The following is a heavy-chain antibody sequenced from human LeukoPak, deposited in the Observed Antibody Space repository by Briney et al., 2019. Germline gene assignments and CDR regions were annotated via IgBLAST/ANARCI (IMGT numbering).Heavy chain of an antibody. Sequence: GGSLRLSCAASGFTFSSYAMSWVRQAPGKGLEWVSAISGSGGSTYYADSVKGRFTISRDNSKNTLYLQMNSLRAEDTAVYYCAKGGSSFGWIREPVPTRSFDYWGQGTLVTVSS. V-gene: IGHV3-23*01. J-gene: IGHJ4*02. D-gene: IGHD3-10*01. CDR2: ISGSGGST. CDR3: AKGGSSFGWIREPVPTRSFDY. CDR1: GFTFSSYA.